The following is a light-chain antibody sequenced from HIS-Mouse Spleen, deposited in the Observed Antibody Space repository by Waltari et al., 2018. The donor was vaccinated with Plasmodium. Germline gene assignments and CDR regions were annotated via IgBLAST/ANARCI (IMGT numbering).Light chain of an antibody. CDR1: SSDVGGYNY. Sequence: QSALTQPASVSGSPGQSITISCTGTSSDVGGYNYVSWYQQHPGKAPKLRIYDVSNRPSGVSTRCSCSNSGNTASLTISGLQDEDEADYYCSSYTSSSTVVFGGGTKLTVL. CDR2: DVS. CDR3: SSYTSSSTVV. V-gene: IGLV2-14*03. J-gene: IGLJ2*01.